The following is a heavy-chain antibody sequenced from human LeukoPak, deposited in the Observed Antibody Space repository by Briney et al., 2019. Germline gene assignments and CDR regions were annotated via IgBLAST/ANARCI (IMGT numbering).Heavy chain of an antibody. D-gene: IGHD2-2*01. CDR1: GFTFSSYS. J-gene: IGHJ4*02. CDR3: AREGCSSTSCQTEQGNFDY. V-gene: IGHV3-21*01. CDR2: ISSSSSYI. Sequence: GGSLRLSCAASGFTFSSYSMNWVRQAPGKGLEWVSSISSSSSYIYYADSVKGRFTISRDNAKNSLYLQMNSLRAEDTAVYYCAREGCSSTSCQTEQGNFDYWGQGTLVTVSS.